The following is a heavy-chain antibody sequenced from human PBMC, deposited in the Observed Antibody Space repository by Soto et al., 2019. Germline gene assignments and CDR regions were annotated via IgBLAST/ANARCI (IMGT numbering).Heavy chain of an antibody. V-gene: IGHV1-3*01. J-gene: IGHJ4*02. CDR3: ARDSPPSDY. Sequence: QVQIVQSGAEVKKPGASVKVSCKASGYTFTSYAMHWVRQAPGQRLEWMGWINAGNGNRKYSQKFQGRVTITRDTSASTAYMELSSLRSEDTAVYFCARDSPPSDYWGQGTLVTVSS. CDR2: INAGNGNR. CDR1: GYTFTSYA.